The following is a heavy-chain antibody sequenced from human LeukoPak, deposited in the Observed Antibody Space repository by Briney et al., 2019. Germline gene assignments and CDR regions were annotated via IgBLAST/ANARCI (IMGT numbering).Heavy chain of an antibody. CDR3: AKNAIYSSSGCYYYYYYYMDF. D-gene: IGHD2-2*01. Sequence: PGGSLRLSCAASGFTFSSYSMNWVRQAPGKGLEWVSSISSSSSYIYYADSVKGRITICRDNAKNSLYPKINSLSAEDTALYYCAKNAIYSSSGCYYYYYYYMDFWGKGTTVTVSS. CDR2: ISSSSSYI. V-gene: IGHV3-21*01. J-gene: IGHJ6*03. CDR1: GFTFSSYS.